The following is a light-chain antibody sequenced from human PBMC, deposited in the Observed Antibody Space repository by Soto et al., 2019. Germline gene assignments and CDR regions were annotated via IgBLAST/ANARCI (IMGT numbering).Light chain of an antibody. CDR1: QSVSTNS. V-gene: IGKV3-20*01. J-gene: IGKJ4*01. Sequence: EIVLTQSPDTLSLSPGERATLSCRASQSVSTNSLAWYQQKRGQAPRPLIYDASSRATGTPDRFSGSGSGTDFTLIISRLEPEDFAVYYCQQYGSSVLTFGGGTKVEIK. CDR2: DAS. CDR3: QQYGSSVLT.